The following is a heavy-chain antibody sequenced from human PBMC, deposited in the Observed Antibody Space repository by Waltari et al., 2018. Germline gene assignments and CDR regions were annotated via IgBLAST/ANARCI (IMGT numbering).Heavy chain of an antibody. D-gene: IGHD3-22*01. J-gene: IGHJ4*02. CDR2: ISGSGGST. CDR3: AKDSPYDSSGYYWDYFDY. CDR1: GFTFSSYA. V-gene: IGHV3-23*01. Sequence: EVQLLESGGGLVQPGGSLRLSCAVSGFTFSSYAMSWVRHAPGKRLEWVSAISGSGGSTYYADSVKGRFTISRDNSKNTLYRQMNSLRAEDTAVYYCAKDSPYDSSGYYWDYFDYWGQGTLVTVSS.